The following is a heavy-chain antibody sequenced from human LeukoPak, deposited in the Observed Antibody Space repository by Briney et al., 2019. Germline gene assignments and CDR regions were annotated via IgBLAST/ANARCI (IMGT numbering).Heavy chain of an antibody. V-gene: IGHV3-53*01. D-gene: IGHD3-10*01. CDR1: GSTVSSNY. CDR3: ASRVGFGELLLSYYYYYYMDV. CDR2: IYSGGST. J-gene: IGHJ6*03. Sequence: PGGSLRLSCAASGSTVSSNYMSWVRQAPGKGLEWVSVIYSGGSTYYADSGKGRFTISRDNSKNTLYLQMNSLRAEDTAVYYCASRVGFGELLLSYYYYYYMDVWGKGTTVTVSS.